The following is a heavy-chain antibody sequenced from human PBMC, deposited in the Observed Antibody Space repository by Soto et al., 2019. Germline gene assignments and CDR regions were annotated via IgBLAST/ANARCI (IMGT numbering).Heavy chain of an antibody. CDR2: IIPMIITA. J-gene: IGHJ4*02. CDR3: AKGGLFDSSGYYGADY. V-gene: IGHV1-69*05. D-gene: IGHD3-22*01. Sequence: SVKVSCKASGGTFNSSALSWVRQAPAQGLEWMGGIIPMIITANYAQKFQGRVTITTDESTSTVYMELSSLRSEDTAVYYCAKGGLFDSSGYYGADYWGQGTLVTVSS. CDR1: GGTFNSSA.